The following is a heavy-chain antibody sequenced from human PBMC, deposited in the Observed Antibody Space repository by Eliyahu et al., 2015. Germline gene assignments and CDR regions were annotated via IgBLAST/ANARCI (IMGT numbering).Heavy chain of an antibody. D-gene: IGHD1-1*01. Sequence: EVQLVESGGGLVQPGGSLRLXCAASGFPFSTSIMQWVRQVPGKGXVWVSRIDADGTITHYADSVKGRFTISRDNARNTLYLQMNSLRADDTAIYYCVRDRXGYNFWGRGTLVTVSS. V-gene: IGHV3-74*01. J-gene: IGHJ4*02. CDR1: GFPFSTSI. CDR2: IDADGTIT. CDR3: VRDRXGYNF.